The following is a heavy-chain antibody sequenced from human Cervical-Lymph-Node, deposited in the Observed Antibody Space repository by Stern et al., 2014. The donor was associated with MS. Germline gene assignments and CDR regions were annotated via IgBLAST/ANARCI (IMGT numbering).Heavy chain of an antibody. CDR1: GGTFSSYA. J-gene: IGHJ4*02. CDR2: IIPIFGSA. V-gene: IGHV1-69*01. Sequence: EQLVESGAEVKKPGSSVKVSCKASGGTFSSYAISWVRQAPGQGLEWMGGIIPIFGSANQPQKFQGRDTITEEGPPSTAYMELSSLRSEDTAVYYCARDFLDSSVVYYFDYWGQGTLVTVSS. D-gene: IGHD3-22*01. CDR3: ARDFLDSSVVYYFDY.